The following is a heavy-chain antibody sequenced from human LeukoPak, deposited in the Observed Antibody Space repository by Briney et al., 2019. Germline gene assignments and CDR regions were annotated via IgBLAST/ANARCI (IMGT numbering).Heavy chain of an antibody. CDR2: INPNSGGT. D-gene: IGHD5-12*01. J-gene: IGHJ4*02. CDR1: GYTFTGYY. V-gene: IGHV1-2*02. Sequence: ASVKVSCKASGYTFTGYYMHWVRQAPGQGLESMGWINPNSGGTNYAQKFQGRVTMTRDTSISTAYMELRSLRSDDTAVYYCAREVLFSGYSGYEDYFDYWGQGTLVTVSS. CDR3: AREVLFSGYSGYEDYFDY.